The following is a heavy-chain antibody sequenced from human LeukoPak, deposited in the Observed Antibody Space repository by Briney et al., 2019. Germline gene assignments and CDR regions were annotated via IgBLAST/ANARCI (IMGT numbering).Heavy chain of an antibody. Sequence: PGGPLRLFCAASGFTVSSNEMSWARHAPGEGLEWVSSIIGGSTYYADSRKGRFTINRDNSKNTLHVQMHSLRAEDTAVYYCAKGSGYEHFYYYYYMGVWGKGTTVTIS. CDR2: IIGGST. CDR1: GFTVSSNE. J-gene: IGHJ6*03. CDR3: AKGSGYEHFYYYYYMGV. V-gene: IGHV3-38-3*01. D-gene: IGHD5-12*01.